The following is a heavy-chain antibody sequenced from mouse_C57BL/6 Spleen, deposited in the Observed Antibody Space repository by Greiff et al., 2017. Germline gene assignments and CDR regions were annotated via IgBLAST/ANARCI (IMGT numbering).Heavy chain of an antibody. V-gene: IGHV1-42*01. D-gene: IGHD1-1*02. Sequence: VQLQQSGPELVKPGASVKISCKASGYSFTGYYMNWVKQSPEKSLEWIGEINPSTGGTTYNQKFKAKATLTVDKSSSTAYRQRKSLTSEDSAVYYCASGGNYGGFAYWGQGTLVTVSA. CDR1: GYSFTGYY. CDR3: ASGGNYGGFAY. CDR2: INPSTGGT. J-gene: IGHJ3*01.